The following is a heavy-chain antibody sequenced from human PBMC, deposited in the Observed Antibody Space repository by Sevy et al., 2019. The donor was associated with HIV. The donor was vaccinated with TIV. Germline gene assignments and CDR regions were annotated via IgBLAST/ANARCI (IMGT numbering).Heavy chain of an antibody. CDR1: GFTFSSYA. Sequence: GGSLRLSCAASGFTFSSYAMSWVRQAPGKGLEWVSAISGSGGSTYYADSVKGRFTISRDNSKNTLYLQMNSLRAEDTAVYYCAKDSYYYDSSGYSSDTFAIWGQGTMVTVSS. CDR3: AKDSYYYDSSGYSSDTFAI. V-gene: IGHV3-23*01. J-gene: IGHJ3*02. CDR2: ISGSGGST. D-gene: IGHD3-22*01.